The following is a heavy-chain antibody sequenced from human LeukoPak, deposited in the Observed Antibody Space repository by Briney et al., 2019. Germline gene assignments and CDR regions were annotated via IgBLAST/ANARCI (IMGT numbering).Heavy chain of an antibody. CDR3: AKSGGQVGVGWFDP. D-gene: IGHD3-10*01. CDR1: GGSISSGGYY. J-gene: IGHJ5*02. CDR2: IYYSGST. V-gene: IGHV4-31*03. Sequence: SETLSLTCTVSGGSISSGGYYWSWIRQHPGKGLEWIGYIYYSGSTYYNPSLKSRVTISVDTSKNQFSLKLSSVTAADTAVYYCAKSGGQVGVGWFDPWGQGTLVTVSS.